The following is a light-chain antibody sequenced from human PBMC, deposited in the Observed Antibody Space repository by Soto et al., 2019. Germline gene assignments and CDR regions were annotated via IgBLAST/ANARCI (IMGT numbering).Light chain of an antibody. CDR3: RRDNNWPT. V-gene: IGKV3-15*01. CDR1: QSVSSN. CDR2: GAS. J-gene: IGKJ3*01. Sequence: EIVMTQSPATLSVSPGERATLSCRASQSVSSNLAWYQQKPGQAPRLLIYGASTRATGIPARFSGSGSGTEFTLTSISLQSEDFSFYYWRRDNNWPTFGPGTKVDIK.